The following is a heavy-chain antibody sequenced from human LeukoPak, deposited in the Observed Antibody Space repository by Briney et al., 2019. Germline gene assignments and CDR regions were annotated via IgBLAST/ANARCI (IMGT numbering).Heavy chain of an antibody. D-gene: IGHD2-2*01. Sequence: SVKVSCKASGGTFSSYAVSWVRQAPGQGLEWMGRIIPILGIANYAQKFQGRVTITADKSTSTAYMELSSLRSEDTAVYYCARTPGDCSSTSCSFDYWGQGTLVTVSS. V-gene: IGHV1-69*04. CDR1: GGTFSSYA. CDR3: ARTPGDCSSTSCSFDY. J-gene: IGHJ4*02. CDR2: IIPILGIA.